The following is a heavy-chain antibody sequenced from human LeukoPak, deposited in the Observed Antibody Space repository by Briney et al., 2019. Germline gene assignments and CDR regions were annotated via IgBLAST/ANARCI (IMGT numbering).Heavy chain of an antibody. CDR2: IYHSGST. J-gene: IGHJ3*02. Sequence: PSETLSLTCTVSGYSISSGYYWGWIRQPPGKGLEWIGSIYHSGSTYYNPSLKSRVTISVDTSKNQFSLKLSSVTAADTAVYYCARIHQTLAVAGIIHYDSIAFDIWGQGTMVTVSS. D-gene: IGHD6-19*01. CDR1: GYSISSGYY. V-gene: IGHV4-38-2*02. CDR3: ARIHQTLAVAGIIHYDSIAFDI.